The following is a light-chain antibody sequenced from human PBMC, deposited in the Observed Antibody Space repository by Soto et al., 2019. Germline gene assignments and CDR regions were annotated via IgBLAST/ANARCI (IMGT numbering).Light chain of an antibody. V-gene: IGLV3-21*04. CDR2: YDS. CDR3: QVWDSGSDHPHVV. Sequence: SYELTQPPSVSVAPGKTARITCGGNNIGSKSVHWYQQKPGQAPVLVIYYDSDRPSGIPERFSGSNSGNTATLTISRVEAGDEADYYCQVWDSGSDHPHVVFGGGTKLTVL. J-gene: IGLJ2*01. CDR1: NIGSKS.